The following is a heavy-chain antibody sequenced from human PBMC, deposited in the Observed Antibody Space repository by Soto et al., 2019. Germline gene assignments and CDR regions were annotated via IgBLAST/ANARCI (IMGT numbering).Heavy chain of an antibody. J-gene: IGHJ4*02. V-gene: IGHV3-21*01. CDR3: ARDILRYFDWEYYFDY. CDR2: ISSSSSYI. CDR1: GFTFSSYS. D-gene: IGHD3-9*01. Sequence: PGGSLRLSCAASGFTFSSYSMNWVRQAPGKGLEWVSSISSSSSYIYYADSVKGRFTISRDNAKNSLYLQMNSLRAEDTAVYYCARDILRYFDWEYYFDYWGQGTMVTVYS.